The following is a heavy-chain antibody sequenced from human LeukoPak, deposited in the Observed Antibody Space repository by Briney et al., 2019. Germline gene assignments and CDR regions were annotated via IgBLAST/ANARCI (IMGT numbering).Heavy chain of an antibody. J-gene: IGHJ4*02. Sequence: GGSLRLSCAASGFTFSDYYMTWIRQAPGKGLEWVSYISTGNIIYYADSVKGRFTISRDNAKNSLYLQMSSLRAEDTAVYYCARDRTTYSSSSSDYWGQGTLVTVSS. CDR1: GFTFSDYY. CDR2: ISTGNII. V-gene: IGHV3-11*01. D-gene: IGHD6-6*01. CDR3: ARDRTTYSSSSSDY.